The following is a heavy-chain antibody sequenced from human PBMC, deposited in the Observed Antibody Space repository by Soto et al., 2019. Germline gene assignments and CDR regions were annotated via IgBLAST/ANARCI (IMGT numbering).Heavy chain of an antibody. CDR3: ARGNGYNRDSCFDY. CDR2: ISSSSSYI. Sequence: PGGSLSLSCAASGFTFSSYSMNWVRQAPGKGLEWVSSISSSSSYIYYADSVKGRFTISRDNAKNSLYLQMNSLRAEDTAVYYCARGNGYNRDSCFDYWGQGTLVTVSS. D-gene: IGHD5-12*01. CDR1: GFTFSSYS. V-gene: IGHV3-21*01. J-gene: IGHJ4*02.